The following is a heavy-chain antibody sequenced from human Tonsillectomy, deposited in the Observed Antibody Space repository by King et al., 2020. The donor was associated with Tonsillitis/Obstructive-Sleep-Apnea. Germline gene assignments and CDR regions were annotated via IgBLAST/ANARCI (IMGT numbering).Heavy chain of an antibody. CDR1: AFTFSTYS. Sequence: VQLVEAGGGLVQPGGSLRLSCAASAFTFSTYSMNWVRQAPGKGLGWVSYISSNSITIYYANSVKGRFTISTDNAKNSLYLQMNSLRDEDTAVYYCASLKYFQHWGQGTLVTVSS. J-gene: IGHJ1*01. CDR3: ASLKYFQH. V-gene: IGHV3-48*02. CDR2: ISSNSITI. D-gene: IGHD3-9*01.